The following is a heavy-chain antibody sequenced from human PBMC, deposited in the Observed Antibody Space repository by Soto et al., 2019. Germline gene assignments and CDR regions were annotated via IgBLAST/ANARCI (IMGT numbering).Heavy chain of an antibody. CDR3: ARATGSSWFPFDY. CDR2: INAGDGNT. CDR1: GYTFSSYA. V-gene: IGHV1-3*05. J-gene: IGHJ4*02. D-gene: IGHD6-13*01. Sequence: QVQLVQSGAEEEKPGASVKVSCKASGYTFSSYAMHRVRQAPGQRLEWMGWINAGDGNTKYSQKFQGRVTITKDTSASTGYMELSRLRSEDTAVYYCARATGSSWFPFDYWGQGTLVTVSS.